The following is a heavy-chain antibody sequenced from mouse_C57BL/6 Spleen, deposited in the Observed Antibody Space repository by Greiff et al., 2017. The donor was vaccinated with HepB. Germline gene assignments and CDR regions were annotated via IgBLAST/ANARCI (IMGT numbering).Heavy chain of an antibody. D-gene: IGHD2-5*01. Sequence: VQLQQSGAELVKPGASVKLSCKASGYTFTSYWMHWVKQRPGQGLEWIGMIHPNSGSTNYNEKFKSKATLTVDKSSSTAYMQLSSLTSEDSAVYYCARDGLHSNPGAYWGQGTTLTVSS. V-gene: IGHV1-64*01. CDR2: IHPNSGST. CDR1: GYTFTSYW. J-gene: IGHJ2*01. CDR3: ARDGLHSNPGAY.